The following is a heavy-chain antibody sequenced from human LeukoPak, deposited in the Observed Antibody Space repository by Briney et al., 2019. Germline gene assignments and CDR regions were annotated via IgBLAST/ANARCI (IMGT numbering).Heavy chain of an antibody. CDR3: ASGPGDTN. CDR1: GYTFTGYY. D-gene: IGHD3-16*01. CDR2: LNPSGGST. Sequence: ASVKVSCKASGYTFTGYYFHWVRQAPGQGLEWMGILNPSGGSTSYAQKFQGRVTMTRDTSTSTVYMELSSLRDEDTAVYYCASGPGDTNWGQGTLVTVSS. V-gene: IGHV1-46*01. J-gene: IGHJ4*02.